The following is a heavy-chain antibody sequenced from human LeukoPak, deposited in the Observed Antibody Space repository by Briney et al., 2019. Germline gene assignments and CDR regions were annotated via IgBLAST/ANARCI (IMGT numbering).Heavy chain of an antibody. CDR1: GFTFSSYG. D-gene: IGHD5-12*01. CDR3: ARDGHSGYDFTFHFFDI. V-gene: IGHV3-33*08. J-gene: IGHJ3*02. CDR2: IWYGGSNK. Sequence: GRSLRLSCAASGFTFSSYGMHWVRQAPGKGLEWVAVIWYGGSNKYYADSVKGRFTISRDNSKNTLYLQMNSLRSEDTAVYYCARDGHSGYDFTFHFFDIWGQGTMVTVSS.